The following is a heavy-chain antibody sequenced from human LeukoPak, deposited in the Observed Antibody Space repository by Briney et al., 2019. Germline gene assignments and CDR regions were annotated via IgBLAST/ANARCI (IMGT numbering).Heavy chain of an antibody. CDR2: IYSRGYT. V-gene: IGHV3-66*02. CDR1: GFTASSNY. CDR3: ARGIDY. Sequence: PGGSLRLSCKVSGFTASSNYMSWVRQAPGKALEWFSIIYSRGYTHYADSVKGRFAISRDSPKNTLYLQMNSLSAEDTAVYYCARGIDYWGQGTLVTVSS. J-gene: IGHJ4*02.